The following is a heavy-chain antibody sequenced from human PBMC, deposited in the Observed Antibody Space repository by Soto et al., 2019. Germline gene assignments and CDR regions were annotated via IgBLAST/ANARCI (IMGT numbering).Heavy chain of an antibody. V-gene: IGHV4-59*12. CDR2: IYYSGST. CDR3: ARVGIVVVPAVYYYYYGMDV. CDR1: GGSISSYY. Sequence: SETLSLTCTVSGGSISSYYWSWIRQPPGKGLEWIGYIYYSGSTNYNTSLKSRVTISVDTSKNQFSLKLSSVTAADTAVYYCARVGIVVVPAVYYYYYGMDVWGQGTTVTVSS. D-gene: IGHD2-2*03. J-gene: IGHJ6*02.